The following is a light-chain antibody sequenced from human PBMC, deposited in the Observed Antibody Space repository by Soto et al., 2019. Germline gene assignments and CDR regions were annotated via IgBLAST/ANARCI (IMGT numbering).Light chain of an antibody. V-gene: IGKV3-20*01. CDR2: DAS. CDR1: QSVYNY. CDR3: QQYGSSRKT. Sequence: EIVLTQSPATLSLSPGERATLSCRASQSVYNYLAWYQQKPGRAPRLLIYDASSRATGIPDRFSGSGSGTDFTLTISRLEPEDFAVYYCQQYGSSRKTFGQGTKVDIK. J-gene: IGKJ1*01.